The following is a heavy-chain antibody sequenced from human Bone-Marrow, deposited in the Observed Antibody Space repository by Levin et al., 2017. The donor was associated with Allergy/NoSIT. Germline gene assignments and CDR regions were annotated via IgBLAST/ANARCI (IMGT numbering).Heavy chain of an antibody. Sequence: QLGESLKISCAASGFIFSSHGMHWVRQTPTRGLEWVAVISYDGNNRYYADSLKGRFTISRDNSKNTLYLQMNSLRAEDTAVYYCARGLGPAADYYDSSLDYWGQGILVTVSS. CDR3: ARGLGPAADYYDSSLDY. D-gene: IGHD3-22*01. CDR2: ISYDGNNR. V-gene: IGHV3-30*19. J-gene: IGHJ4*02. CDR1: GFIFSSHG.